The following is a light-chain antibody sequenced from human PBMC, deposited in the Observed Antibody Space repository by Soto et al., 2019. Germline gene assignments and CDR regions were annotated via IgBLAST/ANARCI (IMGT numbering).Light chain of an antibody. CDR1: ENIKNW. CDR2: DAS. CDR3: QQYDVHPKT. V-gene: IGKV1-5*01. Sequence: DVQMTQSPSTLAASVGDRVTITCRASENIKNWLAWYQQTPGKAPKVLISDASSLETGVPSRFSGSGYGTDFTLTITSLQTEDFGTYHCQQYDVHPKTFGQGTKVEVK. J-gene: IGKJ1*01.